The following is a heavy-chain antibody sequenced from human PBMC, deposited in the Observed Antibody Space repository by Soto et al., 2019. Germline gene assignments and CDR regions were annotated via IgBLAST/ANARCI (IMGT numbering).Heavy chain of an antibody. CDR3: ARLRVVYYYYYGRDV. V-gene: IGHV4-4*02. Sequence: QVQLQESGPGLVKPSGTLSLTCAVSGGSISLSNWWSWVRQPPGKGLVWIGEIYHGGSSNYNPSLKSRVTISLDKSKNQFSLKLSAVTAADTAVYYCARLRVVYYYYYGRDVWGQGTTVTVSS. J-gene: IGHJ6*02. CDR2: IYHGGSS. CDR1: GGSISLSNW. D-gene: IGHD3-3*01.